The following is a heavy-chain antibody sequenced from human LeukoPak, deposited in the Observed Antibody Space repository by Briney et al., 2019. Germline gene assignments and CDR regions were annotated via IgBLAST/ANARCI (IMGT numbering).Heavy chain of an antibody. Sequence: PSETLSLTCAVYGGSFSGYYWSWIRQPPGKGLEWIGEINHSGSTNYNPSLKSRVTISVDTSKNQFSLKLSSVTAADTAVYYCARGRPERWPHPQPIDYWGQGTLVTVSS. CDR2: INHSGST. CDR3: ARGRPERWPHPQPIDY. CDR1: GGSFSGYY. V-gene: IGHV4-34*01. D-gene: IGHD5-24*01. J-gene: IGHJ4*02.